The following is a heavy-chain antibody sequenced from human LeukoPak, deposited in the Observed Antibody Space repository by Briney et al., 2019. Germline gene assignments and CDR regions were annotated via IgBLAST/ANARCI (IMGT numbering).Heavy chain of an antibody. Sequence: PGGPLGLPGAPSGLLFSNPWMSGAPQPPGGGRECVGRIKRKTDGETTEYVAPVKGRFTISRDDSKNTLYLQMNSLKAEDTGVYYCATATSGLFSWGQGTLVTVSS. CDR1: GLLFSNPW. CDR2: IKRKTDGETT. J-gene: IGHJ5*02. D-gene: IGHD3-10*02. CDR3: ATATSGLFS. V-gene: IGHV3-15*01.